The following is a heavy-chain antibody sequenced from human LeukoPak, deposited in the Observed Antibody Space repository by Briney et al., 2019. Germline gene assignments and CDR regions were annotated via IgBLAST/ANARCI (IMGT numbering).Heavy chain of an antibody. CDR1: GVSISSNSQY. CDR2: ISYSGST. D-gene: IGHD6-6*01. V-gene: IGHV4-39*01. CDR3: ARNPGTSTLDS. Sequence: PSETLSLTCTVSGVSISSNSQYWAWIRQPPGKGLEWLGTISYSGSTHYNPSLKSRVTISLDTTKNQFSLKLTSMTAADTAVYYCARNPGTSTLDSWGQGTLVTVSS. J-gene: IGHJ4*02.